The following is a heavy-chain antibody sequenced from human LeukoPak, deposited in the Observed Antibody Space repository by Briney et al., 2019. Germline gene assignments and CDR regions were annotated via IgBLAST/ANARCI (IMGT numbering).Heavy chain of an antibody. CDR3: ARHKAATVPRFDY. CDR2: IYYSGST. CDR1: GGSISSSSYY. J-gene: IGHJ4*02. V-gene: IGHV4-39*01. D-gene: IGHD2-15*01. Sequence: SETLSLTCTVSGGSISSSSYYWGWIRQPPGKGLKWIGNIYYSGSTYYNPSLKSRVTISVDTSKNQFSLKLSSVTAADTAVYYCARHKAATVPRFDYWGQGTLVTVSS.